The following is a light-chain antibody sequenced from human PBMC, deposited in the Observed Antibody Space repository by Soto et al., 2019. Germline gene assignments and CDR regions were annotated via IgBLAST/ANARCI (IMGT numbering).Light chain of an antibody. Sequence: EIVLTQSPATLSSSSGETATLSCRASQYVGTRLAWYQHKPGQAPRLLIYYTSNRATGIPARFSGSGSGTDFTLTINSLAPDDFAIYYCHQRQSWPRTFGQGTKADSK. CDR3: HQRQSWPRT. J-gene: IGKJ1*01. CDR2: YTS. CDR1: QYVGTR. V-gene: IGKV3-11*01.